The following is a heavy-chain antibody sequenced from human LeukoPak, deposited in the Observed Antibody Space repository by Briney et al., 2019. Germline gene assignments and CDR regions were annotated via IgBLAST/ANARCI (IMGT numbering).Heavy chain of an antibody. V-gene: IGHV1-8*01. J-gene: IGHJ4*02. D-gene: IGHD6-19*01. CDR1: GYTFTSCD. CDR3: ARRSQAGGTGIGY. Sequence: ASVKVSCKASGYTFTSCDINWVRQAAGQGLEWMGWMNPNSGNTGSAQKFQGRLTMTRNTSISTAYMELSSLRSEDTAVYYCARRSQAGGTGIGYWGQGTLVTVSS. CDR2: MNPNSGNT.